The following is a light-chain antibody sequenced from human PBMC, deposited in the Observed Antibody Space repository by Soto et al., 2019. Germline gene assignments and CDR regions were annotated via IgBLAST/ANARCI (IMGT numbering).Light chain of an antibody. CDR2: GAS. J-gene: IGKJ2*01. Sequence: EIVLTQSPGTLSLSLGERATLSCRASQSVSSKLAWYQQNPGQAPRVLIYGASSRATGIPDRFGGRGSGTDFTLTISTLEPEDFAVYYYQQYCGSPRNFGKGTKLEI. CDR1: QSVSSK. V-gene: IGKV3-20*01. CDR3: QQYCGSPRN.